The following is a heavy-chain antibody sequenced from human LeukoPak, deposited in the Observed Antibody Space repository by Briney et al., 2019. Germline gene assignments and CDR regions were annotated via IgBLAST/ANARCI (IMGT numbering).Heavy chain of an antibody. Sequence: NPGGSLRLSCAASGFTFSSYGMHWVRQAPGQGLEWMGWINPNSGGTNYAQKFQGRVTMTRDTSISTAYMELSRLRSDDTAVYYCARGGAPHNDQLWFGELTNPNSYNWFDPWGQGTLVTVSS. CDR3: ARGGAPHNDQLWFGELTNPNSYNWFDP. CDR2: INPNSGGT. D-gene: IGHD3-10*01. V-gene: IGHV1-2*02. CDR1: GFTFSSYG. J-gene: IGHJ5*02.